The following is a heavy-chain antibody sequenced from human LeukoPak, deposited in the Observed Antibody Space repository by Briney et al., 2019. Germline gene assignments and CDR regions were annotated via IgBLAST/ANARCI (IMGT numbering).Heavy chain of an antibody. Sequence: PSETLSLTCTVSGGSISSYYWSWIRQPPGKGLEWIGYIYYSGSTNYNPSLKSRVTISVDTSKNQFSLKLSSVTAADTAVYYCAREKARQAFDPWGQGTLVTVSS. CDR3: AREKARQAFDP. J-gene: IGHJ5*02. CDR1: GGSISSYY. CDR2: IYYSGST. V-gene: IGHV4-59*01.